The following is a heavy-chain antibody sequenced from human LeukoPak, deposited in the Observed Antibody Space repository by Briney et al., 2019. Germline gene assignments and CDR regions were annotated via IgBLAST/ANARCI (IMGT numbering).Heavy chain of an antibody. J-gene: IGHJ5*02. CDR1: GDSVSSNSAA. Sequence: SQTLSLTCAISGDSVSSNSAAWNWIRQSPSRGLEWLGRTYYRSKWYNDYAVSVKSRITINPDTSKNQFSLQLNSVTPEDTAVYYCARDSGYCSSTSCQDSNWFDPWGQGTLVTVSS. CDR2: TYYRSKWYN. V-gene: IGHV6-1*01. D-gene: IGHD2-2*01. CDR3: ARDSGYCSSTSCQDSNWFDP.